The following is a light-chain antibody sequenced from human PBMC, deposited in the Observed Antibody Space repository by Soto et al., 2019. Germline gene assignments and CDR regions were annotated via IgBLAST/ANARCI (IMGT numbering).Light chain of an antibody. CDR1: QGISSY. CDR2: AAS. CDR3: QQYYSYPLT. V-gene: IGKV1-8*01. Sequence: AIRMTQSPSSFSASIGDRVTITCRASQGISSYLAWYQQKPGKDPKLLIYAASTLERGVPSRFSGSGSGTDFTLTISCLQSEDVANYYCQQYYSYPLTFGGGTKVDIK. J-gene: IGKJ4*02.